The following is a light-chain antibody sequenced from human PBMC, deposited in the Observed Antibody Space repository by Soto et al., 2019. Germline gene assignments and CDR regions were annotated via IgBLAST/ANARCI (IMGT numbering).Light chain of an antibody. CDR1: QSVSRSF. CDR2: GAS. CDR3: QQYGSSPRT. Sequence: EIVLTQSPGTLSLSPGERANLSCRASQSVSRSFLAWYKQKTGQAPRLLIYGASSKATGIPDRFSGSGSGTDFTLTISRLEPEDFAVYYCQQYGSSPRTFGQGTKVEIK. J-gene: IGKJ1*01. V-gene: IGKV3-20*01.